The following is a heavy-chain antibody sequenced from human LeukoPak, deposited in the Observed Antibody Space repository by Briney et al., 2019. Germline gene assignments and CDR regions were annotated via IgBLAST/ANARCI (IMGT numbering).Heavy chain of an antibody. CDR3: ARASYYYDSSGYYGHFDY. CDR2: ISYDGSNK. Sequence: GGSLRLSCAASGFTFSSYGMHWVRQAPGKGLEWVAVISYDGSNKYYADSVKGRFTISRDNSKNTLYLQMNSLRAEDTAVYYCARASYYYDSSGYYGHFDYWGQGTLVTVSS. V-gene: IGHV3-30*03. J-gene: IGHJ4*02. CDR1: GFTFSSYG. D-gene: IGHD3-22*01.